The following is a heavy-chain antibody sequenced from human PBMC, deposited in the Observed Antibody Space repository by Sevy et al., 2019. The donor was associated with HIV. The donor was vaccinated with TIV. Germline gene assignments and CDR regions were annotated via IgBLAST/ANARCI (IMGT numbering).Heavy chain of an antibody. CDR3: TTALRRLGFDP. Sequence: GGSLRLSCAASGFTFSNAWMSWVRQAPGKGLEWVGRIKSKTDGGTTDNAAPVKGRFTISREDSKNTLYLQMNSLKTEDTAVYYCTTALRRLGFDPWGQGTLVTVSS. CDR2: IKSKTDGGTT. J-gene: IGHJ5*02. D-gene: IGHD3-16*01. V-gene: IGHV3-15*01. CDR1: GFTFSNAW.